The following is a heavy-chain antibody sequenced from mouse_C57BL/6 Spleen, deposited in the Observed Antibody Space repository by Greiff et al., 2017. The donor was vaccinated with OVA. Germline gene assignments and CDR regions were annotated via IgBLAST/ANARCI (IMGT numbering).Heavy chain of an antibody. Sequence: VKLQESGAELVKPGASVKLSCKASGYTFTSYWMHWVKQRPGRGLEWIGRIDPNSGGTKYNEKFKSKATLTVDKPSSTAYMQLSSLTSEDSAVYYCAYDYDGFAYWGQGTLVTVSA. V-gene: IGHV1-72*01. CDR1: GYTFTSYW. J-gene: IGHJ3*01. CDR2: IDPNSGGT. CDR3: AYDYDGFAY. D-gene: IGHD2-4*01.